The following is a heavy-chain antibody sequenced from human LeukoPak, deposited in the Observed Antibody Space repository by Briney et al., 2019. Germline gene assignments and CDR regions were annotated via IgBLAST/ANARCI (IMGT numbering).Heavy chain of an antibody. D-gene: IGHD2-15*01. CDR1: GYTLTSYG. Sequence: ASVKVSCMASGYTLTSYGTSWVRQVPGQGLEWMGWISNYNGNTNYGQKLKRTVTMTTGTSTSTAYMELRSLRSDDTAVYYCARVVPIVVVVAATPDWFDPWGQGTLVTVSS. CDR2: ISNYNGNT. V-gene: IGHV1-18*01. CDR3: ARVVPIVVVVAATPDWFDP. J-gene: IGHJ5*02.